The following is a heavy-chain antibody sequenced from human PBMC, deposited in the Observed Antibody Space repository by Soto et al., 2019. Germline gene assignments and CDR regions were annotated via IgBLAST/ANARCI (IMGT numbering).Heavy chain of an antibody. CDR3: ARDRDAYGKQGEDKYGMDV. D-gene: IGHD4-17*01. CDR2: IYYSGST. Sequence: QVQLQGSGPGLVKPSQTLSLTCTVSGGSISSGGYYWSWIRQHPGKGLEWIGYIYYSGSTYYNPSLKSRVTISVDTSKNQFYLKLSSVTAADTAVYYCARDRDAYGKQGEDKYGMDVWGQGTTVTVSS. J-gene: IGHJ6*02. V-gene: IGHV4-31*03. CDR1: GGSISSGGYY.